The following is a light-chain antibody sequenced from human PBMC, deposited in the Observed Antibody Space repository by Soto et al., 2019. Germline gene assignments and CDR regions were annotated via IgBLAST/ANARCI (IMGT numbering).Light chain of an antibody. Sequence: DIQMTQSPSSLSASVGDRVTITCRASQGIRNDLGWYQQKPGKAPKLLIYDASSLESGVPSRFSGSGSATEFTPTISSLQPDDFATYYCQQYNNYWTFGQGTKVDIK. J-gene: IGKJ1*01. V-gene: IGKV1-17*01. CDR1: QGIRND. CDR3: QQYNNYWT. CDR2: DAS.